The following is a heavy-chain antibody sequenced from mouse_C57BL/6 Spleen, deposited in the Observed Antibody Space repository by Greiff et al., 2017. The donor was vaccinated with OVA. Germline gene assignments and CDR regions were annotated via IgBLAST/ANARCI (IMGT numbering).Heavy chain of an antibody. V-gene: IGHV1-80*01. CDR2: IYPGDGDT. CDR3: ARTKGNGYAMDG. J-gene: IGHJ4*01. D-gene: IGHD2-1*01. Sequence: QVQLQQSGAELVKPGASVKLSCKASGYAFSSYWMHWVKQRPGKGLEWIGQIYPGDGDTNYNGKFKGKATLTADKSSSTAYMQLSSLTSEDSAVYFCARTKGNGYAMDGWGKGTSVTVSS. CDR1: GYAFSSYW.